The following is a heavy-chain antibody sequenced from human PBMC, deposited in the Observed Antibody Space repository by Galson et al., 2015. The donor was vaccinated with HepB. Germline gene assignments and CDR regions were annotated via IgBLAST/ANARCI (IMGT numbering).Heavy chain of an antibody. Sequence: SLRLSCAASGFTFSSYAMTWVRQAPGKGLEWVSSISGSADNTYYANYADPAKGRFTVSRDSSKNTLYLQMNSLRAEDTAVYYCTKDQWWYKYWGQGTLVTVSS. D-gene: IGHD2-15*01. V-gene: IGHV3-23*01. CDR1: GFTFSSYA. CDR2: ISGSADNT. J-gene: IGHJ4*02. CDR3: TKDQWWYKY.